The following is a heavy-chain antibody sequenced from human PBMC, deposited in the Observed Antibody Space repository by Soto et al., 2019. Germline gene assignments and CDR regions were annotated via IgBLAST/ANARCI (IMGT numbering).Heavy chain of an antibody. CDR3: ATLPITMVRGVFYYYGMDV. J-gene: IGHJ6*02. CDR2: IYHSGST. CDR1: GGSISSSNW. D-gene: IGHD3-10*01. V-gene: IGHV4-4*02. Sequence: SETLSVTCAVSGGSISSSNWWSWVRQPPGKGLEWIGEIYHSGSTNYNPSLKSRVTISVDKPKNQFSLKLSSVTAADTAVYYCATLPITMVRGVFYYYGMDVWGQGTTVTVSS.